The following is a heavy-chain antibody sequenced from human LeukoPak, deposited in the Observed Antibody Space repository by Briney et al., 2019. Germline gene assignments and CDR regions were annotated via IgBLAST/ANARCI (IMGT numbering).Heavy chain of an antibody. CDR2: INPSGGST. Sequence: ASVKVSCKASGYTFTGYYMHWVRQAPGQGLEWMGIINPSGGSTSYAQKFQGRVTMTRDTSTSTVYMELSSLRSEDTAVYYCARDVSSGWYTRSGYFDYWGQGTLVTVSS. D-gene: IGHD6-19*01. CDR3: ARDVSSGWYTRSGYFDY. J-gene: IGHJ4*02. CDR1: GYTFTGYY. V-gene: IGHV1-46*01.